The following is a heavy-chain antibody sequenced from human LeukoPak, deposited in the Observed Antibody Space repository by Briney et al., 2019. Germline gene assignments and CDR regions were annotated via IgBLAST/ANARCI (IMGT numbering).Heavy chain of an antibody. J-gene: IGHJ4*02. D-gene: IGHD4-17*01. V-gene: IGHV4-4*07. CDR3: ANSIDFDYGDYYFDY. CDR2: IYSTGTT. CDR1: GGSMNQYY. Sequence: SETLSLTCTVSGGSMNQYYWSWIRQPAGKGLEWIGRIYSTGTTYYKPSLKSRVTISLDTSKNQFSLKLSSVTAADTAVYYCANSIDFDYGDYYFDYWGQGALVTISS.